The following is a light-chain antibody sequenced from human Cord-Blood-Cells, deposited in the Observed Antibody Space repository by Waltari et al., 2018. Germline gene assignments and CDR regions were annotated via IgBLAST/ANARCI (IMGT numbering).Light chain of an antibody. CDR3: QQYNNWPPYT. Sequence: EIVMTQSPVTLSVSPGERATLSCRASQSVSSNLAWYQQKPGQAPRLLIYGASTRATGSPARVSGSGSGTEFTLTISSLQSEDVAVYYCQQYNNWPPYTFGQGTKLEIK. CDR2: GAS. V-gene: IGKV3-15*01. CDR1: QSVSSN. J-gene: IGKJ2*01.